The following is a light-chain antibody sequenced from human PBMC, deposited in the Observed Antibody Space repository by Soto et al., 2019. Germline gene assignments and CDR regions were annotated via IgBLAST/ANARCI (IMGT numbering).Light chain of an antibody. CDR1: QSVSSSH. J-gene: IGKJ1*01. V-gene: IGKV3-20*01. CDR3: QQYGSSSWT. Sequence: EIVLTQSPGTLSLSPGERATLSCRASQSVSSSHLAWYQQKPGQAPRLLIYGASNRATGIPDRFSGSGSGTDFTVTISRLELEDFAVYYCQQYGSSSWTFGQGTKVEIK. CDR2: GAS.